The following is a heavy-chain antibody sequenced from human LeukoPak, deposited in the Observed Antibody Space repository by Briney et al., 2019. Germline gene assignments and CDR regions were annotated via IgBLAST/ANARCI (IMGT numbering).Heavy chain of an antibody. Sequence: ASVKVSCKASGYTFTGYYMHWVRQAPGHGLEWMGWINPNSGGTNYAQKFQGWVTMTRDTSISTAYMELSRLRSDDTAVYYCARGWAMVRGVPGGWLDPCGQGTLVTVSS. J-gene: IGHJ5*02. CDR2: INPNSGGT. CDR1: GYTFTGYY. CDR3: ARGWAMVRGVPGGWLDP. V-gene: IGHV1-2*04. D-gene: IGHD3-10*01.